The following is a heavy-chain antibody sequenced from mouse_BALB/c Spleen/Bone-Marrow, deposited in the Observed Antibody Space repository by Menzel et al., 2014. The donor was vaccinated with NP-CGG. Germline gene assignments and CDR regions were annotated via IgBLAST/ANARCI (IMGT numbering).Heavy chain of an antibody. V-gene: IGHV14-3*02. J-gene: IGHJ4*01. CDR2: IDPANGNT. CDR1: GFNIKDTY. CDR3: SSYAMDY. Sequence: EVNLVESGAELVKPGASVKLSCTASGFNIKDTYMHWVKPRPEQGLEWIGRIDPANGNTKYDPKFQGKATITADTSSNTAYLQLSSLTSEDTAVYYGSSYAMDYWGQGTSVTVSS.